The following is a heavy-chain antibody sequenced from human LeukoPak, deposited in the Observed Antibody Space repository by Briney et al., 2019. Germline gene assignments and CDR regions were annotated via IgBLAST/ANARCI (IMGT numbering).Heavy chain of an antibody. CDR3: AGQRAWFGERAFDY. Sequence: PSESVSPTCSMSSGSITAIDNHYWGWIRQPPGKGLEWIGSINRGGHTYYNPPLEGRITISVDTSKNQFSLMVTSVTAADTAVYYCAGQRAWFGERAFDYWGAARLVTVSS. CDR2: INRGGHT. D-gene: IGHD3-10*01. J-gene: IGHJ4*02. V-gene: IGHV4-39*01. CDR1: SGSITAIDNHY.